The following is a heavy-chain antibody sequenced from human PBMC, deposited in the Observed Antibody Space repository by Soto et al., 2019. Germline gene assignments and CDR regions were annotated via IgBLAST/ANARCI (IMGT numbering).Heavy chain of an antibody. CDR3: ARVAGSPWYYFDY. V-gene: IGHV1-3*01. D-gene: IGHD2-15*01. Sequence: ASVKVCCKASGYTFTSYAMHWVRQAPGQRLEWMGWINAGNGNTKYSQKFQGRVTITRDTSASTAYMELSSLRSEDTAVYYCARVAGSPWYYFDYWGQGTLVTVSS. CDR1: GYTFTSYA. J-gene: IGHJ4*02. CDR2: INAGNGNT.